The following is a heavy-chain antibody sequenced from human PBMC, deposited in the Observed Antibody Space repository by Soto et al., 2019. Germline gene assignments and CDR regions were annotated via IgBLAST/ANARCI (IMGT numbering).Heavy chain of an antibody. CDR1: GFAFNSYE. V-gene: IGHV3-48*03. D-gene: IGHD5-12*01. Sequence: LRLSCAASGFAFNSYEMDWVRQAPGKGLEWVANIDSGGSRLLYTDSVKGRFTISRDNVRNLLYLEMNSLRAEDTALYYCVKEKSVMHSGYDAFDIWGPGTMVTVSS. CDR2: IDSGGSRL. J-gene: IGHJ3*02. CDR3: VKEKSVMHSGYDAFDI.